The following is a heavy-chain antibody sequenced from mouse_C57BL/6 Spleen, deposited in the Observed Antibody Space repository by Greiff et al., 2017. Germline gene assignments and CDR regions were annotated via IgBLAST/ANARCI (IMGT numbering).Heavy chain of an antibody. V-gene: IGHV1-42*01. D-gene: IGHD1-1*01. CDR2: INPSTGGT. CDR1: GYSFTGYY. Sequence: EVQLQQSGPELVKPGASVKISCKASGYSFTGYYMNWVKQSPEKSLEWIGEINPSTGGTTYNQKFKAKATLTVDKSSSTAYMQLKSLTSEDSAVYYCSSAYGGYYAMDYWSQGTSVTVSS. CDR3: SSAYGGYYAMDY. J-gene: IGHJ4*01.